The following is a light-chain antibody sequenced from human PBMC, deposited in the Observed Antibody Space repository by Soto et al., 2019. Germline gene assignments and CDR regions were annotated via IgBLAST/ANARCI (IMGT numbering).Light chain of an antibody. V-gene: IGLV1-40*01. CDR3: QCFGSRLRGCV. J-gene: IGLJ1*01. CDR1: SCSSAAAYD. Sequence: DLGPPPSVSGAPVQRRTIACTRNSCSSAAAYDVHCYQQLHGSAPQLLIFGTANGPSGVPGRFSGCKSGTAAYMAITGLQVEDEEADYCQCFGSRLRGCVFGTGTKVTV. CDR2: GTA.